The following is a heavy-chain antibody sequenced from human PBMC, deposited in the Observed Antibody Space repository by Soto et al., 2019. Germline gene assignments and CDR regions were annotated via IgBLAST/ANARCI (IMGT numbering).Heavy chain of an antibody. CDR1: GFTFDDYA. CDR3: AKGLYYDILTAFDY. CDR2: ISWNSGSI. J-gene: IGHJ4*02. V-gene: IGHV3-9*01. Sequence: EVQLVESGGGLVQPGRSLRLSCAASGFTFDDYAMHWVRQAPGKGLEWVSGISWNSGSIGYADSVKGRFTISRDNAKNSLYLQMNSLRAEDTALYYCAKGLYYDILTAFDYWGQGTLVTVSS. D-gene: IGHD3-9*01.